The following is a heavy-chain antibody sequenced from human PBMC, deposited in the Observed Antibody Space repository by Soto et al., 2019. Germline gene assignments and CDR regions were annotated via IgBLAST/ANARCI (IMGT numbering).Heavy chain of an antibody. CDR3: ASHLLYGMDV. J-gene: IGHJ6*02. CDR2: IYYSGNT. D-gene: IGHD2-15*01. V-gene: IGHV4-30-4*01. CDR1: GGSISGGYYD. Sequence: SETLSLTCSVSGGSISGGYYDWIWIRQPPGKGLEGIGNIYYSGNTYYNPSLKSRLIISMDTSKNQFSLKVVSVTAADTAVYYCASHLLYGMDVWGQGTTVTVSS.